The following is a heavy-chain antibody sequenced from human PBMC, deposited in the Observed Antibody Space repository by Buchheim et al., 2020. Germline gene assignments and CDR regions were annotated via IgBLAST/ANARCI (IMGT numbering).Heavy chain of an antibody. D-gene: IGHD6-13*01. Sequence: EVQLVESGGGLVQPGGSLRLSCAASGFTFSSNWMHWVRQAPGKGLVWVSRINGDGSSTVSADSVKGRFSISRDKAKDTLYLQMNSLRAEGTAVYYCTTFYGCIAATGTDYWGQGTL. CDR3: TTFYGCIAATGTDY. CDR1: GFTFSSNW. J-gene: IGHJ4*02. V-gene: IGHV3-74*01. CDR2: INGDGSST.